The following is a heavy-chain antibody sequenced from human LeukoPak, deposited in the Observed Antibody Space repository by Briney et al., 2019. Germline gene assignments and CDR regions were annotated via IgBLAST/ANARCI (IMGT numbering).Heavy chain of an antibody. CDR2: IYHSGST. J-gene: IGHJ4*02. D-gene: IGHD1-26*01. V-gene: IGHV4-59*08. Sequence: PSETLSLTCTVSGGSIRSYYWSWIRQPPGKGLEWIGYIYHSGSTDYNPSLKSRVTISVDTSKNQFSLKLSSVTAADTAVYYCARGYSGTYLTVGYWGQGTLVTVSS. CDR3: ARGYSGTYLTVGY. CDR1: GGSIRSYY.